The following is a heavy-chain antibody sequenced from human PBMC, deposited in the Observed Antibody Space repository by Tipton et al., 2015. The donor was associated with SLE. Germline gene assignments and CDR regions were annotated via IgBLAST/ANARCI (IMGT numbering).Heavy chain of an antibody. D-gene: IGHD3-9*01. CDR1: GGSINSRY. CDR3: ARLTPLYYLGRPGYYYHPVDI. V-gene: IGHV4-4*08. J-gene: IGHJ3*02. Sequence: LRLSCTVSGGSINSRYWSWIRQPPGKGLEWIGYFYGGSTSYNPSLRGRVTISGDTSKNQLSLELNSVTAADTALYYCARLTPLYYLGRPGYYYHPVDIWGQGTMVTVSS. CDR2: FYGGST.